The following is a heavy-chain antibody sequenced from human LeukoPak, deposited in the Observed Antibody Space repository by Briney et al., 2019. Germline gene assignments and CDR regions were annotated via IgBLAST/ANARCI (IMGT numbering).Heavy chain of an antibody. CDR2: INHSGST. J-gene: IGHJ6*03. D-gene: IGHD3-10*01. V-gene: IGHV4-34*01. CDR1: GGSFSGHY. CDR3: ARRYGSGSRFAHYYYYYYMDV. Sequence: PSETLSLTCAVYGGSFSGHYWSWIRQPPGKGLEWIGEINHSGSTNYNPSLKSRVTISVDTSKKQFSLKLSSVTAADTAVYYCARRYGSGSRFAHYYYYYYMDVWGKGTTVTISS.